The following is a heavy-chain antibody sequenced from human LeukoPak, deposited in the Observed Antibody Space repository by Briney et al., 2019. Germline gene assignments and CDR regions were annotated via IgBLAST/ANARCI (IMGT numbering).Heavy chain of an antibody. Sequence: SETLSLTCGVSGYSITSGYFWGWIRQPPGKGLEWIGSIYHSGTTYYNPSLKSRVTISVDTSKNQFSLKLSSVTAADTAVYYCARPPDSSDYGAAFDFWGQGTLVTVSS. CDR2: IYHSGTT. CDR1: GYSITSGYF. V-gene: IGHV4-38-2*01. J-gene: IGHJ4*02. CDR3: ARPPDSSDYGAAFDF. D-gene: IGHD4-17*01.